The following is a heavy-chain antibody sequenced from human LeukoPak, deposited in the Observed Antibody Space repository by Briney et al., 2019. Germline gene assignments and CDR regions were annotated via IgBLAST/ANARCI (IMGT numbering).Heavy chain of an antibody. Sequence: GGSLRLSCAASGFTVSSIYMSWVRQVPGQGLEWVSVISGSGGSTYYADSVKGRFTISRDNSKNTLYLQMNSLRAEDTAVYYCAKVPRGYYFDYWGQGTLVTVSS. D-gene: IGHD3-16*01. CDR3: AKVPRGYYFDY. CDR1: GFTVSSIY. V-gene: IGHV3-23*01. J-gene: IGHJ4*02. CDR2: ISGSGGST.